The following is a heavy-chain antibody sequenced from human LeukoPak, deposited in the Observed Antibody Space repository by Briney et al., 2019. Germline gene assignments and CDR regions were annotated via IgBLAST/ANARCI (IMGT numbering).Heavy chain of an antibody. CDR1: GFTFSGYA. CDR2: ISGSGGST. Sequence: GGSLRLSCAASGFTFSGYAMNWVRQAPGKGLEWVSGISGSGGSTYYADSVKGRFSISRDNSKNTVYLQMSDLRAEDTAVYYCAKITKATTPNYWGQGTLVTVSS. J-gene: IGHJ4*02. V-gene: IGHV3-23*01. CDR3: AKITKATTPNY. D-gene: IGHD4-17*01.